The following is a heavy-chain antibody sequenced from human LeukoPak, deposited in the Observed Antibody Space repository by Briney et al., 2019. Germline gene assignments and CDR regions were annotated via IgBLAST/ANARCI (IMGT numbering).Heavy chain of an antibody. V-gene: IGHV3-23*01. CDR2: ISGSGGST. CDR1: GFTFSSYA. CDR3: ATPVGYSSGWLGQKRFDP. J-gene: IGHJ5*02. Sequence: GGSLRLSCAASGFTFSSYAMSWVRQAPGEGLEWVSAISGSGGSTYYADSVRGRFTISRDNSKNTLYLQMNSLRAEDTAVYYCATPVGYSSGWLGQKRFDPWGQGTLVTVSS. D-gene: IGHD6-19*01.